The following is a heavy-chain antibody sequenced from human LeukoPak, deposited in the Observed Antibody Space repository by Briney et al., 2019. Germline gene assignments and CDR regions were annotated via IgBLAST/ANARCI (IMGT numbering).Heavy chain of an antibody. CDR1: GFTFRSSW. CDR3: AKDVGRDYYFNY. D-gene: IGHD1-26*01. J-gene: IGHJ4*02. Sequence: GGSLRLSCAASGFTFRSSWVSWVRQAPGKGLEWVSAISGSGGSTYYADSVKGRFTISRDNSKNTLYLQMNSLRAEDTAVYYCAKDVGRDYYFNYWGQGTLVTVSS. V-gene: IGHV3-23*01. CDR2: ISGSGGST.